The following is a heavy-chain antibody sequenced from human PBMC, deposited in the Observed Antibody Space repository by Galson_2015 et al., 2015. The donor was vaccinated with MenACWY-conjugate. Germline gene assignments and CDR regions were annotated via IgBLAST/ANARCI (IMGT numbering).Heavy chain of an antibody. D-gene: IGHD3-10*01. CDR1: GGSISSSSW. CDR3: ARGRVITMVRGVIIFDY. J-gene: IGHJ4*02. Sequence: SETLSLTCAVSGGSISSSSWWSWVRQPPGKGLEWIGEIYHSGSTNYNPSLKSRVTISVDTSKNQFSLKLSSVTAADTAVYYCARGRVITMVRGVIIFDYWGQGTLVTVSS. CDR2: IYHSGST. V-gene: IGHV4-4*02.